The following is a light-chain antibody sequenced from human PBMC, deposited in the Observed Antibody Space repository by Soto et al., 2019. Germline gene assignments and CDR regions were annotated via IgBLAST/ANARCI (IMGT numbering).Light chain of an antibody. CDR3: QQYYNWPLT. CDR2: NAS. CDR1: ENVKFN. V-gene: IGKV3-15*01. Sequence: EIVMTQSPHTLSVSPGERATLSCRASENVKFNLAWYQQRPGQAPRLLFYNASTRATAFPARFSGSGSGTDYILTISSLQSEDFAVYFCQQYYNWPLTFGQGTRLENK. J-gene: IGKJ5*01.